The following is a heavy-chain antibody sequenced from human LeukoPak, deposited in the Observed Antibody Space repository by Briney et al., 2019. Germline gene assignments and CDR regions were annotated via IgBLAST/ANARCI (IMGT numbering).Heavy chain of an antibody. CDR1: GGTFSSYA. CDR2: IIPILGIA. CDR3: ARGGNDYGDYWSWFDP. Sequence: SVKVSCKASGGTFSSYAISWVRQAPGQGLEWMGRIIPILGIANYAQKFQGRVTITADRSTSTAYMELSSLRSEDTAVYYCARGGNDYGDYWSWFDPWGQGTLVTVSS. V-gene: IGHV1-69*04. J-gene: IGHJ5*02. D-gene: IGHD4-17*01.